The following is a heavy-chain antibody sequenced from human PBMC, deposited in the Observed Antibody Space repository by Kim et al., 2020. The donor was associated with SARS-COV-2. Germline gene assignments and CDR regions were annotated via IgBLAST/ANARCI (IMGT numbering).Heavy chain of an antibody. V-gene: IGHV4-39*07. J-gene: IGHJ5*02. D-gene: IGHD6-19*01. CDR3: ARTISSGWYSVWFDP. Sequence: PSLKSRVTISVDTSKNQFSLKLSSVPAADTAVYYCARTISSGWYSVWFDPWGQGTLVTVSS.